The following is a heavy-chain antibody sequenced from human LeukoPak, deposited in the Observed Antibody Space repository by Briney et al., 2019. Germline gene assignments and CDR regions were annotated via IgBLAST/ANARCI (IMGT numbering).Heavy chain of an antibody. D-gene: IGHD2-8*01. J-gene: IGHJ4*02. CDR2: LDPEGGET. CDR3: ATGLALSDIVLMVYAIPFNY. Sequence: ASVKVSCKVSGYTLTELSMHWVRQAPGKGLEWMGGLDPEGGETIYAQKFQGRVTMTEDTSTDTAYMELSSLRSEDTAVYYCATGLALSDIVLMVYAIPFNYWGQGTLVTVSS. CDR1: GYTLTELS. V-gene: IGHV1-24*01.